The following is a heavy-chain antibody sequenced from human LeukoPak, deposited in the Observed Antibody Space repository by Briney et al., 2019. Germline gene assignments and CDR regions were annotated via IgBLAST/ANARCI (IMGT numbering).Heavy chain of an antibody. D-gene: IGHD5-24*01. CDR1: GFTFSGSA. Sequence: GGSLRLSCAASGFTFSGSAMHWVRQASGKGLEWVGRIRSKANSYATAYAASVKGRVTISRDDSKNTLYLQMNSLRAEDTAVYYCAKGGFDGPLYYFDYWGQGTLVTVSS. J-gene: IGHJ4*02. CDR2: IRSKANSYAT. CDR3: AKGGFDGPLYYFDY. V-gene: IGHV3-73*01.